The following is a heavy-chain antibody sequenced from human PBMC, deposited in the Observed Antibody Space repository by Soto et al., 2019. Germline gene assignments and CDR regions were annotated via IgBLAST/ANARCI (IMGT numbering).Heavy chain of an antibody. V-gene: IGHV1-3*01. CDR2: INPATGDT. D-gene: IGHD3-22*01. J-gene: IGHJ5*02. CDR1: GYVFTTSA. CDR3: ARAAGRSKLLPYYFDP. Sequence: ASVKVSCKASGYVFTTSAIHWARQAAGQRLEWLGWINPATGDTKYSQDFRGRVTFTLDTSATTAYMALTSLTSHDTAVYYCARAAGRSKLLPYYFDPWGQGTLVIVSA.